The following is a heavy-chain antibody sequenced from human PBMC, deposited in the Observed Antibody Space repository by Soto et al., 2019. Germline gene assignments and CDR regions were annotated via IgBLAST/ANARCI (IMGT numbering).Heavy chain of an antibody. D-gene: IGHD3-10*01. CDR3: ARDLMVRGVVPIGY. CDR2: ISSSSSYI. CDR1: GFTFSSYS. Sequence: EVQLVESGGGLVKPGGSLRLSCAASGFTFSSYSMNWVRQAPGKGLEWVSSISSSSSYIYYADSVKGRFTISRDNAQNSLYLQMNSLRAEDTAVYYCARDLMVRGVVPIGYWGQGPLVTVSS. V-gene: IGHV3-21*01. J-gene: IGHJ4*02.